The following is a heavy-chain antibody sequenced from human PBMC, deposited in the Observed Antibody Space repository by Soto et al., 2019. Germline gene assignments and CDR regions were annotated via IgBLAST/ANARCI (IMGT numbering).Heavy chain of an antibody. Sequence: EVQLVESGGGLVQPGGSLRLSCAASGFTFSNSAMNWVRQAPGKGLEWVSYISGSGTMYYADSVKGRFTISRDNARNSLYLQMSSLRDEETAVYYCARQRYSDSSAWDWGQGTLVTVSS. J-gene: IGHJ4*02. D-gene: IGHD3-22*01. CDR1: GFTFSNSA. CDR2: ISGSGTM. V-gene: IGHV3-48*02. CDR3: ARQRYSDSSAWD.